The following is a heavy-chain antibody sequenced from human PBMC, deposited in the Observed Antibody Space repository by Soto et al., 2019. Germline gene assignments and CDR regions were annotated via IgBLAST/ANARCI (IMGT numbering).Heavy chain of an antibody. D-gene: IGHD5-12*01. Sequence: PLETLSLTCAVYGGSFSGYYWRWIRQPPGKGLEWIGEINHSGSTNYNPSLKSRVTISVDTSKNQFSLKLSSVTAADTAVYYCARLPYVNIVATINRDGYDIWGQGTMVTVSS. J-gene: IGHJ3*02. CDR1: GGSFSGYY. V-gene: IGHV4-34*01. CDR3: ARLPYVNIVATINRDGYDI. CDR2: INHSGST.